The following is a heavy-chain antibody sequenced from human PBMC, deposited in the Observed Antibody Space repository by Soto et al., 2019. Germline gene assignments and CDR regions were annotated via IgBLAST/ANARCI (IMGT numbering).Heavy chain of an antibody. V-gene: IGHV4-59*01. CDR3: ARDRGIAVAGSNWFDP. Sequence: PSETLSLTCTVSGGSISSYYWSWIRQPPGKGLEWIGYIYYSGSTNYNPSLKSRVTISVDTSKNQFSLKLSSVTAADTAVYYCARDRGIAVAGSNWFDPWGQGTRVTVSS. CDR2: IYYSGST. J-gene: IGHJ5*02. CDR1: GGSISSYY. D-gene: IGHD6-19*01.